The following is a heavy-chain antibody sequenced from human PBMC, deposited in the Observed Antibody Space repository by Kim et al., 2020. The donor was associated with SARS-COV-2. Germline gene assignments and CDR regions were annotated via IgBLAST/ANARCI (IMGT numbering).Heavy chain of an antibody. CDR1: GFNFSSYE. D-gene: IGHD6-19*01. J-gene: IGHJ3*02. Sequence: GGSLRLSCAASGFNFSSYEINWVRQAPGKGLEWVSYISDSGSTTYYADSVKGRFTISRDNAKNSLYLQMNSLRAEDTAVYYCARESVTGTDAFDIWGQGTLVTVSS. CDR3: ARESVTGTDAFDI. CDR2: ISDSGSTT. V-gene: IGHV3-48*03.